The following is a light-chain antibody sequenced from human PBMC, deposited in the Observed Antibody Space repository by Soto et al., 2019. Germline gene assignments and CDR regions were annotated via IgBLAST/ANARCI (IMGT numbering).Light chain of an antibody. V-gene: IGKV1-5*01. J-gene: IGKJ3*01. CDR1: QRISRY. Sequence: DIQMTQSPSTLSASVGDRVTITCRASQRISRYLAWYQQKPVEAPKLLIYDASSLQSGVPSRFSGSGSGTEFSLSITGLQPDDFATYYCQYYRGLSSFGPGTKVDI. CDR3: QYYRGLSS. CDR2: DAS.